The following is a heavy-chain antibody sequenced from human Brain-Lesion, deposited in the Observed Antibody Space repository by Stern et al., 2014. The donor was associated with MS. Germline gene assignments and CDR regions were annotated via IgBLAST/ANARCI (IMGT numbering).Heavy chain of an antibody. V-gene: IGHV1-2*02. Sequence: QVQLVESGAEVKKPGASVKVSCKASGYIFTGYYIHWVRQAPGQGLEWMAWINPKHGGTKYEPKLQGRVPMSRDTSISTAYVELSSLTSDDTAVYYCARDQRGITIFGVVTDYYYLGMDVWGQGTTVTVSS. CDR3: ARDQRGITIFGVVTDYYYLGMDV. CDR2: INPKHGGT. CDR1: GYIFTGYY. J-gene: IGHJ6*02. D-gene: IGHD3-3*01.